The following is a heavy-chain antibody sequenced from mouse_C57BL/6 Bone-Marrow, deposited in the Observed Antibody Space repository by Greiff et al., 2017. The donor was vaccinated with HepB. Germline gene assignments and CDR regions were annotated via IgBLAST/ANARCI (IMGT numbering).Heavy chain of an antibody. V-gene: IGHV1-81*01. D-gene: IGHD1-1*01. CDR1: GYTFTSYG. Sequence: QVQLQQSGAELARPGASVKLSCKASGYTFTSYGISWVKQRTGQGLEWIGEIYPRSGNTYYNEKFKGKATLTADKSSSTAYMQLRSLTSEDSAVYFCARRGDITTIVAPYYFDYWGQGTTLTVSA. CDR3: ARRGDITTIVAPYYFDY. J-gene: IGHJ2*01. CDR2: IYPRSGNT.